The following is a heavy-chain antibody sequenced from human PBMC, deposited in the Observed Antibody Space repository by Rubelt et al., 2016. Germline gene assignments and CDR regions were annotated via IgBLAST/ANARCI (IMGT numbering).Heavy chain of an antibody. CDR3: AKGGNVVVTARLYYFDY. Sequence: EVQLVESGGGLVQPGGSLRLSCAASGFTFSSYSMNWVRQAPGKGLEWVSYISRSSSTIYYADSVKGRFTISRDNAKNSLYLQMNSLRAEDTAVYYCAKGGNVVVTARLYYFDYWGQGTLVTVSS. CDR2: ISRSSSTI. V-gene: IGHV3-48*01. CDR1: GFTFSSYS. D-gene: IGHD2-21*02. J-gene: IGHJ4*02.